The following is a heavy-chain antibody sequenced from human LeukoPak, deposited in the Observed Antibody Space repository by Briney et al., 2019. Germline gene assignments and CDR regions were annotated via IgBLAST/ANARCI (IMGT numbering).Heavy chain of an antibody. V-gene: IGHV3-33*01. CDR3: ARDQTTVTTMGYMDV. D-gene: IGHD4-11*01. CDR2: IWYDGSNK. CDR1: GFTFSSYG. Sequence: AGGSLRLSCAASGFTFSSYGMHWVRQAPGKGLEWVAVIWYDGSNKYYADSVKGRFTISRDNSKNTLYLQMNSLRAEDTAVYYCARDQTTVTTMGYMDVWGKGTTVTVSS. J-gene: IGHJ6*03.